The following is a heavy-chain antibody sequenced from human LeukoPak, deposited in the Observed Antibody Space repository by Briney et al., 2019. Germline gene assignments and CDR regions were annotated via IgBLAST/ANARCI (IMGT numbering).Heavy chain of an antibody. D-gene: IGHD2-2*02. Sequence: GGSLRLSCAASGFTFSSYWMSWVRQAPGKGLEWVANIKQDGSEKYYVDSVKGRFTISRDNAKNALYLQMNRLRAEDTAVYYCARERAEDIVVVPAAIHPEIVATIDDFDYWGQGTLVTVSS. V-gene: IGHV3-7*01. CDR1: GFTFSSYW. CDR3: ARERAEDIVVVPAAIHPEIVATIDDFDY. J-gene: IGHJ4*02. CDR2: IKQDGSEK.